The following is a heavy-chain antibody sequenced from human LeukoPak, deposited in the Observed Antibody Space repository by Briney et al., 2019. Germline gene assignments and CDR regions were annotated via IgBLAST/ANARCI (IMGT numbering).Heavy chain of an antibody. D-gene: IGHD1-26*01. CDR1: GFTLSTNA. CDR2: ISGSGAST. V-gene: IGHV3-23*01. J-gene: IGHJ4*02. Sequence: GGSLRLSCLTSGFTLSTNAMSWVRQAPGKGLEWISGISGSGASTYYADSVKGRFTISRDDSRNTLHLQMNSLRGDDTAVYYCAKDVGKWESLHFFDYWGQGTLVTVSS. CDR3: AKDVGKWESLHFFDY.